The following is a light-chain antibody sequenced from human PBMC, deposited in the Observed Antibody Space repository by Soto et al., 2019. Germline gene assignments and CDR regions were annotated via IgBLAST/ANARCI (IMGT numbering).Light chain of an antibody. CDR2: RAS. Sequence: DIVMTQSPDSLTVSLGERATINCKSSQSLLYSSSNETLSWYQQKPGQPPKLLIYRASTRESGVPDRFSGSGSGTDFTLTISSLQAEDVAVYYCQQYYTSPPTFGQGTKVEIK. CDR1: QSLLYSSSNET. CDR3: QQYYTSPPT. V-gene: IGKV4-1*01. J-gene: IGKJ1*01.